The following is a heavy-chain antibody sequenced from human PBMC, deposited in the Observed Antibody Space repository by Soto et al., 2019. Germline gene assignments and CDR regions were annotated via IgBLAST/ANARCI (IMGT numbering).Heavy chain of an antibody. CDR3: ARVKFWFAYYFDY. J-gene: IGHJ4*02. CDR2: INHSGST. D-gene: IGHD3-10*01. V-gene: IGHV4-34*01. Sequence: PSETLSLTCAVYGGSFSGYYWSWIRQPPGKGLEWIGEINHSGSTNYNPSLTSRVTISVDTSKNQFSLKLSSVTAADTAVYYCARVKFWFAYYFDYWGQGTLVSVSS. CDR1: GGSFSGYY.